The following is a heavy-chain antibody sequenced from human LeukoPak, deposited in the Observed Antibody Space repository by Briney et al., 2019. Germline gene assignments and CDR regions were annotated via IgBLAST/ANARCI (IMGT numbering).Heavy chain of an antibody. V-gene: IGHV3-21*04. CDR2: ISSSSSYI. D-gene: IGHD1-26*01. J-gene: IGHJ4*02. Sequence: PGGSLRLSCAASGFTFSSYSMNWVRQAPGKGLEWVSSISSSSSYIYYADSVKGRFTISRDNSKNTLYLQMNSLRAEDTAVYYCAKRSGSYEYYFDYWGQGTLVTVSS. CDR3: AKRSGSYEYYFDY. CDR1: GFTFSSYS.